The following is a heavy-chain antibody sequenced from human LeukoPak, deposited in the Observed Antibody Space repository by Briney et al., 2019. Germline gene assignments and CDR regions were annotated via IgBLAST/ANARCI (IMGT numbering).Heavy chain of an antibody. CDR1: GFTFSDYT. Sequence: GGSLRLSCAASGFTFSDYTMNWVRQAPGKGLEWVSSISGGSRSIYYVDSVKGRFTISRDNSKNTLYLQMNSLRAEDTAVYYCAKASAFDIWGQGTMVTVSS. CDR2: ISGGSRSI. J-gene: IGHJ3*02. CDR3: AKASAFDI. V-gene: IGHV3-21*04.